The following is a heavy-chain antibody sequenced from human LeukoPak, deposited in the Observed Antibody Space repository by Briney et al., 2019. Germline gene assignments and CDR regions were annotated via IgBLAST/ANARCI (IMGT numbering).Heavy chain of an antibody. CDR3: ARVSPGVGYCSSTSCYWFDP. J-gene: IGHJ5*02. CDR1: GCTFTSYG. D-gene: IGHD2-2*01. Sequence: ASVKVSCKASGCTFTSYGISWVRQAPGQGLEWMGWISAYNGNTNYAQKLQGRVTMTTDTSTSTAYMELRSLRSDDTAVYYCARVSPGVGYCSSTSCYWFDPWGQGTLVTVSS. V-gene: IGHV1-18*04. CDR2: ISAYNGNT.